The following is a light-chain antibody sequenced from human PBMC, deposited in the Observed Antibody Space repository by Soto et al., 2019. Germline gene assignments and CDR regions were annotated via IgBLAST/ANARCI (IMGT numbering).Light chain of an antibody. V-gene: IGKV1-5*03. CDR2: GAV. J-gene: IGKJ4*01. CDR1: QWIHDW. CDR3: QRYHYT. Sequence: DIQMIQSPSTLSASVGDRVTITCRASQWIHDWLAWYQQKPGKAPKLLIYGAVNIQRGVPSGFSGNGSGTQSTITISRQQPDDFATYYCQRYHYTFGGGTKVDFK.